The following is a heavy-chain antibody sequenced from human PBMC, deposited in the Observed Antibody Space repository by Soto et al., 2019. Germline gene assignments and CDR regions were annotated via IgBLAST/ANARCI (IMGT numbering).Heavy chain of an antibody. CDR2: ISYSGRT. J-gene: IGHJ4*02. V-gene: IGHV4-39*01. CDR1: GASIITDNYF. CDR3: ARRRASDYGGNHHPYYFDR. Sequence: SETLSLTCTVSGASIITDNYFWVWIRQSPRRGLELIGSISYSGRTYDNPSLQSRVTISIDASKNQFSLKLTSVTTADTAVYYCARRRASDYGGNHHPYYFDRWGQGALVAVSS. D-gene: IGHD4-17*01.